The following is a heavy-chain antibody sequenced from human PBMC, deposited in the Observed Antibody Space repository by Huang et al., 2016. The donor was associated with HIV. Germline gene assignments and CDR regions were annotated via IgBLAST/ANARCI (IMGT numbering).Heavy chain of an antibody. CDR3: ARALGMNGGFFDY. Sequence: QVQVVQSGAEVRKPGSSVKVSCKASGGALGSYTLSWVRQAPGQGLEWVGGLIPVSGTLKYAQKFKGRVTITADDSTNTEYMILSNLRPEDTAVYFCARALGMNGGFFDYWGQGTLVTVSS. J-gene: IGHJ4*02. D-gene: IGHD2-8*01. V-gene: IGHV1-69*13. CDR1: GGALGSYT. CDR2: LIPVSGTL.